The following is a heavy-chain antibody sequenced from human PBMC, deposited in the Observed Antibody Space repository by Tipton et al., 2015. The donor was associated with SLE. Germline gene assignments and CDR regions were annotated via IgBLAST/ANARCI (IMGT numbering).Heavy chain of an antibody. Sequence: SLRLSCAASGFTFSTFSMNWVRQAPGRGLEWVASISSSGNYIYFADSVKGRFTISRDNANNSLYLQINSLRAEDTAVYYCAREGVYGGFDYWGQGTLVTVSS. V-gene: IGHV3-21*01. CDR2: ISSSGNYI. CDR3: AREGVYGGFDY. CDR1: GFTFSTFS. D-gene: IGHD4-23*01. J-gene: IGHJ4*02.